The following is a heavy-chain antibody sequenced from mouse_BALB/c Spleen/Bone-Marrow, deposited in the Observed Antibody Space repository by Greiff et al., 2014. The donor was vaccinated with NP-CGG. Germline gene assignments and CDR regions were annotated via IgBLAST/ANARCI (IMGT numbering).Heavy chain of an antibody. J-gene: IGHJ4*01. D-gene: IGHD1-2*01. CDR2: IWADGST. CDR3: ARITTATGAMDY. V-gene: IGHV2-9*02. CDR1: GFPLTSYG. Sequence: QVQLQQPGPGLVAPSQSLSISCTVSGFPLTSYGVHWVRQPPGKGLEWLGVIWADGSTNYNSALMSRLSISKDNSKSQVFLKMNSLQTDDTAMYYCARITTATGAMDYWGQGTSVTVSS.